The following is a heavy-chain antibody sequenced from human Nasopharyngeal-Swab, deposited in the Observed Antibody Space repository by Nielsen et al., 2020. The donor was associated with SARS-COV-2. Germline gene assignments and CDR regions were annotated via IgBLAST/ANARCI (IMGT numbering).Heavy chain of an antibody. J-gene: IGHJ6*02. D-gene: IGHD4-11*01. Sequence: WIPQPPGKGLEWVGRIKSKTDGGTTDYAAPVKGRFTISRDDSKNTLYLQMNSLKTEDTAVYYCTVDYTPYGMDVWGQGTTVTVSS. CDR2: IKSKTDGGTT. V-gene: IGHV3-15*01. CDR3: TVDYTPYGMDV.